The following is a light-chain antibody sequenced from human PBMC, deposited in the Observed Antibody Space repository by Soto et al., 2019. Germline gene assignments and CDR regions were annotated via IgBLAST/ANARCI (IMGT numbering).Light chain of an antibody. CDR3: QQYYSSPLT. Sequence: DIVMTQSPASLAVSLGERATINCKSSQSVLYSSNNRNYLAWYQQKPGQSPKLLIYWASTRESGVPDRFSGTGSGTDFTLTISSLQAEDVAVYYCQQYYSSPLTFGGGTKVDNK. CDR1: QSVLYSSNNRNY. J-gene: IGKJ4*01. V-gene: IGKV4-1*01. CDR2: WAS.